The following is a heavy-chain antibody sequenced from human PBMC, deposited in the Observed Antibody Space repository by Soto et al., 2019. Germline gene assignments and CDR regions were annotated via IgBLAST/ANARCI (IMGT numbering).Heavy chain of an antibody. CDR1: GCSLSTSGGS. D-gene: IGHD2-21*01. J-gene: IGHJ4*02. Sequence: GAGPSLVNPTQTLTLTCTFSGCSLSTSGGSGGWIRQPSGKALEWLALIYWNDDKRYSPSLKSRLTITQDTSKNQVVLTMTNMDPVDKATYYGAQRYPTMWPEFDYWGQGKLVTVAS. CDR3: AQRYPTMWPEFDY. V-gene: IGHV2-5*01. CDR2: IYWNDDK.